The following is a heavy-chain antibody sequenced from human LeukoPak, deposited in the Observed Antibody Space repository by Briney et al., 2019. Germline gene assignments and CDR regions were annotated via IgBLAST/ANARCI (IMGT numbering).Heavy chain of an antibody. J-gene: IGHJ4*02. V-gene: IGHV1-69*13. CDR1: GGTFSSYA. CDR3: ARSLGEAGTFDY. Sequence: SVKVSCKASGGTFSSYAISWVRQAPGQGLEWMGGIIPIFGTANYAQKFQGRVTITADESTSTAYMEPSSLRSEDTAVYYCARSLGEAGTFDYWRQGTLVTVSS. D-gene: IGHD6-19*01. CDR2: IIPIFGTA.